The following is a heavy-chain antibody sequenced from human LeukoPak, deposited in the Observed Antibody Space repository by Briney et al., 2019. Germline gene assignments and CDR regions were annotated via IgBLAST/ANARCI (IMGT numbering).Heavy chain of an antibody. J-gene: IGHJ6*02. CDR2: ISGSGTTI. CDR3: ARPMTIDPRAMDV. CDR1: GFIFSDYY. D-gene: IGHD4/OR15-4a*01. V-gene: IGHV3-11*01. Sequence: GGSLRLSCAASGFIFSDYYMSWIRQAPGKGLEWVSYISGSGTTIYYADSVKGRFTISRDNAKNSLFLQMNSLRAEDTAVYYCARPMTIDPRAMDVWGQGTTVTVSS.